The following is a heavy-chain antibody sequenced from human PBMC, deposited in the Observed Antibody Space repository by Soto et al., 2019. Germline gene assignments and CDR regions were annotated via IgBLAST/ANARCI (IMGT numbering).Heavy chain of an antibody. Sequence: QVQLVQSGAEVKKPGASVKVSCKASGYTFTSYGISWVRQAPGQGLEWMGWISAYNGNTNYAQKLQGRGTMTTDTSTSTEYMELRSLRSDDTAVYYCARDRAYSSGWYFDYYYYGMDVWGQGTTVTVSS. CDR1: GYTFTSYG. CDR2: ISAYNGNT. CDR3: ARDRAYSSGWYFDYYYYGMDV. D-gene: IGHD6-19*01. J-gene: IGHJ6*02. V-gene: IGHV1-18*01.